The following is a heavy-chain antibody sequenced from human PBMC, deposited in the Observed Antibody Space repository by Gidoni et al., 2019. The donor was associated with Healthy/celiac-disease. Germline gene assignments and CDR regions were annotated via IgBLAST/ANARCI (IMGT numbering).Heavy chain of an antibody. Sequence: QVQLVASGGGVVQPGRSLRLSCAASGFTFSSYGMHWVRQAPGKGLEWVAVISYDGSNKYYADSVKGRFTISRDNSKNTLYLQMNSLRAEDTAVYYCAKQGPYIAARRGDWFDPWGQGTLVTVSS. V-gene: IGHV3-30*18. CDR1: GFTFSSYG. CDR2: ISYDGSNK. J-gene: IGHJ5*02. CDR3: AKQGPYIAARRGDWFDP. D-gene: IGHD6-6*01.